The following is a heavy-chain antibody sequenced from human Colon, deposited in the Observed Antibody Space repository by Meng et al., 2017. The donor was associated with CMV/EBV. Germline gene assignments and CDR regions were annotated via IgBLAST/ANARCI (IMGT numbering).Heavy chain of an antibody. CDR2: ISYDGSNK. V-gene: IGHV3-30*04. CDR1: GFTFSSYA. Sequence: VGSLRLSCAASGFTFSSYAMHWVRQAPGKGLEWVAVISYDGSNKYYADSVKGRFTISRDNSKNTLYLQMNSLRADDTAVYYCAKSRGAGPSALNYWGQGTLVTVSS. J-gene: IGHJ4*02. CDR3: AKSRGAGPSALNY. D-gene: IGHD2-2*01.